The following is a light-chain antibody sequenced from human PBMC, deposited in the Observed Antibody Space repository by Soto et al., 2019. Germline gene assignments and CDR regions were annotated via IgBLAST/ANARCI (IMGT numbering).Light chain of an antibody. Sequence: QSALTQPASVSGSPGQAITISCTGTSSDVGSYNLVSWYQQHPGKAPKLMIYEGSKRPSGVSNRFSGSKSGNTASLTISGLHAEDEADYYCCSYAGSSTYVFGTGTKVNVL. V-gene: IGLV2-23*01. CDR2: EGS. CDR1: SSDVGSYNL. CDR3: CSYAGSSTYV. J-gene: IGLJ1*01.